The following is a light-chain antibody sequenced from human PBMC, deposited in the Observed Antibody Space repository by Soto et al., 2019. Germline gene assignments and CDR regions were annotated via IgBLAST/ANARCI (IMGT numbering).Light chain of an antibody. CDR1: QSVSSY. CDR2: DAS. V-gene: IGKV3-11*01. Sequence: IVLTQSPATLSLSPGERATLSCRASQSVSSYLAWYQQKGGQAPRLLIYDASSRATGIPARFSGSGSGTDFTLTISSLEPEDFAVYYCQQRSDWPTFGGGTKLEIK. CDR3: QQRSDWPT. J-gene: IGKJ4*01.